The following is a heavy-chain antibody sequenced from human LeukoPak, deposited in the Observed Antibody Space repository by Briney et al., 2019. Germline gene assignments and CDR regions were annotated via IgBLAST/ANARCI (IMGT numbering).Heavy chain of an antibody. CDR2: INSDGSFT. Sequence: GGSLRLSCAACEFIFSNYWMHWVRQAPGKGLVWVSRINSDGSFTSYADSVKGRFTISRDNAKNTLYLQMNSLRAEDTAIYYCARVQVLGTYDWFDPWGQGTLVTVSS. CDR1: EFIFSNYW. V-gene: IGHV3-74*01. D-gene: IGHD4/OR15-4a*01. CDR3: ARVQVLGTYDWFDP. J-gene: IGHJ5*02.